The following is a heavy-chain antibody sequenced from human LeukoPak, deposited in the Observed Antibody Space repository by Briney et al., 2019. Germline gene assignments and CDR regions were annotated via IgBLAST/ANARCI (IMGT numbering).Heavy chain of an antibody. CDR1: GGSISSYY. J-gene: IGHJ5*02. CDR3: AREGGDPRWLDP. V-gene: IGHV4-4*07. Sequence: PSQTLSLTCAVSGGSISSYYWTWIRQSAGKGLEWIGRINTSGSTNYNPSLRSRVTMSVNTSKNQFSLNLTSVTAADTAVYSCAREGGDPRWLDPWGQGTLVTVSS. CDR2: INTSGST. D-gene: IGHD6-25*01.